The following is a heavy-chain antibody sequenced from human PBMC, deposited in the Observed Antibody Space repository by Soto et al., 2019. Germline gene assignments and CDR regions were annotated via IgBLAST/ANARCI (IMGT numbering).Heavy chain of an antibody. D-gene: IGHD6-6*01. CDR1: GYTFTSYA. CDR2: INTNTGNP. Sequence: ASVKVSCKASGYTFTSYAMNWVRQAPGQGLEWMGWINTNTGNPTYAQGFTGRFVFSLDTSVSTAYLQICSLKAEDTAVYYCARDSGAARPSSWFDHWGQGTLVTVPQ. CDR3: ARDSGAARPSSWFDH. V-gene: IGHV7-4-1*01. J-gene: IGHJ5*02.